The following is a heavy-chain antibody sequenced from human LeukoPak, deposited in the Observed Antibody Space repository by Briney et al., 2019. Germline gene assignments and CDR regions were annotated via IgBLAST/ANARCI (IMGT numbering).Heavy chain of an antibody. CDR2: INWSGGST. D-gene: IGHD2-2*01. Sequence: GGSLRLSCTTSGFAFDEHGMSWVRQVPGKGLEWVSGINWSGGSTGYADPLRGRFTISRDNAKNSLYLQMDSLRAEDTALYYCARAPITSPFYFDYWGQGTLVTVSS. V-gene: IGHV3-20*04. J-gene: IGHJ4*02. CDR3: ARAPITSPFYFDY. CDR1: GFAFDEHG.